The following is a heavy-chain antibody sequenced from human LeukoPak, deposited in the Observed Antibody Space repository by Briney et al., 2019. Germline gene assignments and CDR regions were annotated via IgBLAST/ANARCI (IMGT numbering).Heavy chain of an antibody. D-gene: IGHD6-13*01. V-gene: IGHV5-10-1*01. J-gene: IGHJ4*02. CDR3: ARHEGYSSSAEVY. Sequence: GESLKISRKGSGYRFTSYWISWVRQMPGKGLEWMGRIDPTDADTNYSPSFQGHVTISSDKSIKTPYLQWSSLKASDTAMYYCARHEGYSSSAEVYWGQGTLVTVSS. CDR1: GYRFTSYW. CDR2: IDPTDADT.